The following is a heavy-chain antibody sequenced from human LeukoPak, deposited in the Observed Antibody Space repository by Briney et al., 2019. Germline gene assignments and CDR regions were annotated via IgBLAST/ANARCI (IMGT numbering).Heavy chain of an antibody. J-gene: IGHJ5*02. D-gene: IGHD1-26*01. Sequence: ASVKVSCKASGYTFTSYAMHWVRQAPGQRLEWMGWINAGNGNTKYSQEFQGRVTITRDTSASTDYMELSSLRSEDTAVYYCARDNSVGDTAWWFDPWGQGTLVTVSS. CDR1: GYTFTSYA. CDR3: ARDNSVGDTAWWFDP. CDR2: INAGNGNT. V-gene: IGHV1-3*03.